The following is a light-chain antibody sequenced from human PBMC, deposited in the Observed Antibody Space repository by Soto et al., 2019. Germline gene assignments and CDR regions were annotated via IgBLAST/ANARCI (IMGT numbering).Light chain of an antibody. CDR3: GSWDSSLSAYV. Sequence: QSVLTQPPSVSAAPGQKVTISCSGSSSNIGNNFVSWYQQLPGTAPRLLIYDNNNRPSGIPDRFSGSKSGTSATLGITGFQTGDEADYYCGSWDSSLSAYVFGTGTKVTVL. CDR1: SSNIGNNF. J-gene: IGLJ1*01. V-gene: IGLV1-51*01. CDR2: DNN.